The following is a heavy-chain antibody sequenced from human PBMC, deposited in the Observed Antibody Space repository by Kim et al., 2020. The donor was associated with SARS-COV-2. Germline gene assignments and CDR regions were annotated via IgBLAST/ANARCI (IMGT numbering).Heavy chain of an antibody. D-gene: IGHD4-17*01. Sequence: YYADSVKGRFTISTDNARNSLYLERDSRRDEDTAVYYCASGSDDGDTPDYWGQGTLVTVSS. J-gene: IGHJ4*02. CDR3: ASGSDDGDTPDY. V-gene: IGHV3-48*02.